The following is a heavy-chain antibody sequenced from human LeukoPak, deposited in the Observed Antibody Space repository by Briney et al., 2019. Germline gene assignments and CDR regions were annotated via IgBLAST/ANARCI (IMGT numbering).Heavy chain of an antibody. D-gene: IGHD6-19*01. Sequence: SETLSLTCAVYGGSFSGYYWSWIRQPPGKGLEWIGEINHSGSTNYNPSLKSRVTISVDTSKNQFSLKLSSVTAADTAVYYCARLNSSGWYSDYFDYWGQGTLVTVSS. CDR2: INHSGST. V-gene: IGHV4-34*01. J-gene: IGHJ4*02. CDR3: ARLNSSGWYSDYFDY. CDR1: GGSFSGYY.